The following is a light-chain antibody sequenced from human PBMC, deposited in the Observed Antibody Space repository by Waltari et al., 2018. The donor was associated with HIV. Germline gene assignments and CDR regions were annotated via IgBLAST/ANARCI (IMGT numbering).Light chain of an antibody. CDR3: QHYNTFRWT. CDR1: QSIGDL. CDR2: RAS. Sequence: DIQMSQSPSTLSAPVGDRVTITRRASQSIGDLLAWYQQKPGKAPKLLIYRASSLESGVPSSFSGSGSETQFTLTISSLQPDDFATYYCQHYNTFRWTFGQGTKVEIK. V-gene: IGKV1-5*03. J-gene: IGKJ1*01.